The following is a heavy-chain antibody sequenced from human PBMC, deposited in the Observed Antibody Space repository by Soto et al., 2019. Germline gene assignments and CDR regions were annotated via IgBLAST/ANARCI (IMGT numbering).Heavy chain of an antibody. CDR2: VRGSGSGT. D-gene: IGHD4-4*01. J-gene: IGHJ6*02. V-gene: IGHV3-23*01. CDR3: VRKAKVTTVTANVGYYYGLDV. Sequence: DVQRLESGGGLVQPGGSQRLSRAASGFRVSTYDMSWLRQTPGKGLERVSVVRGSGSGTYYADSVKGRFTISRDNSKNTLYLKMNSPRAEDTAVYYCVRKAKVTTVTANVGYYYGLDVWGQGPTVNVSS. CDR1: GFRVSTYD.